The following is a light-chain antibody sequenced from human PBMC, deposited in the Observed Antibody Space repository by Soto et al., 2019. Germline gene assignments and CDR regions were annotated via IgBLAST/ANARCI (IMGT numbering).Light chain of an antibody. CDR1: QGISNY. CDR2: AAS. V-gene: IGKV1-27*01. J-gene: IGKJ3*01. CDR3: QKYSSVPR. Sequence: DIQMTQSPSSLSASVGDRVTITCRASQGISNYIAWYQQKPGKAPKLLIYAASTLQSGVPSRFSGSGSGTDFTLTIISLQPEDVATYSCQKYSSVPRFGPGTKVDIK.